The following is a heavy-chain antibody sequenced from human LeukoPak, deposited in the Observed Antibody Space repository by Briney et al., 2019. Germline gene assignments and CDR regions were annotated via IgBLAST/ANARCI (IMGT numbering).Heavy chain of an antibody. V-gene: IGHV4-34*01. Sequence: SETLSLTCAVYGGSFSGYYWSWIRQPPGKGLEWIGEINHSGSTNYNPSLKSRVTISVDTSKNQFSLKLSSVTAADTAVYYCARGAVAEGFDYWGQGTLLTVSS. CDR1: GGSFSGYY. CDR3: ARGAVAEGFDY. J-gene: IGHJ4*02. D-gene: IGHD6-19*01. CDR2: INHSGST.